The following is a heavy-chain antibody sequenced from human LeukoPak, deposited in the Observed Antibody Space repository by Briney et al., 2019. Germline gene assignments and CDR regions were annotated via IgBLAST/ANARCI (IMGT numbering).Heavy chain of an antibody. CDR3: AKYSPVCTY. Sequence: PGGSLRLSCTASGFSISSYGMSWVRQAPGKGLEWVSAISSSADSTYYADSVKGRFTISKDIFKNTLYLQMDSLRAEDTAICYCAKYSPVCTYWGQGTLVTVSS. J-gene: IGHJ4*02. D-gene: IGHD2-21*01. CDR2: ISSSADST. V-gene: IGHV3-23*01. CDR1: GFSISSYG.